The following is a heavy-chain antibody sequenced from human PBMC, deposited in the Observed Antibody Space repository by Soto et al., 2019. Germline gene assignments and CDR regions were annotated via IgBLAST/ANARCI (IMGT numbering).Heavy chain of an antibody. CDR3: ARDSGGVAAAGTGWFDH. CDR1: GYTFTGYY. D-gene: IGHD6-13*01. Sequence: ASVKVSCKASGYTFTGYYMHWVRQAPGQGLEWMGWINPNSGGTNYAQKFQGRVTMTRDTSISTAYMELSRLRSDDTAVYYCARDSGGVAAAGTGWFDHWGQGTLVTVSS. J-gene: IGHJ5*02. V-gene: IGHV1-2*02. CDR2: INPNSGGT.